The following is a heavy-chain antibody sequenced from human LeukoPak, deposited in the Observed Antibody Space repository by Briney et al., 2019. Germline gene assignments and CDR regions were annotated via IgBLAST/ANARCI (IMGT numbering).Heavy chain of an antibody. CDR3: AKDRRFYYYGSGRFDY. CDR1: GFTFSSYA. CDR2: ISGSGGST. V-gene: IGHV3-23*01. Sequence: GGPLRFSCAASGFTFSSYAMSWVRQAPGKGLEWVSAISGSGGSTYYADSVKGRFTISRDNSKNTLYLQMNSLRAEDTAVYYCAKDRRFYYYGSGRFDYWGQGTLVTVSS. D-gene: IGHD3-10*01. J-gene: IGHJ4*02.